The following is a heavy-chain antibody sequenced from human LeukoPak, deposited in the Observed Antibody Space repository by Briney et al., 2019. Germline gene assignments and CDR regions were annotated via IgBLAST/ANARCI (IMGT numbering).Heavy chain of an antibody. CDR1: GYSFTTLS. V-gene: IGHV7-4-1*02. CDR2: VSSSTGNP. D-gene: IGHD3-3*01. CDR3: ARDARVDY. J-gene: IGHJ4*02. Sequence: GASVKVSCKASGYSFTTLSICWVRQAPGQGLEWMGWVSSSTGNPTYAQDFTGRFVFSVDTSVTTAYLQINNLKAEDTAVYYCARDARVDYWGQGTQVTVSS.